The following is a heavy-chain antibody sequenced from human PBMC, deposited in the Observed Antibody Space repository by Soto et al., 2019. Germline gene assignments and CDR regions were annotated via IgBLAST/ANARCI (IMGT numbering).Heavy chain of an antibody. CDR3: SKDRRGGRAVLDS. V-gene: IGHV3-30*18. Sequence: GGSLRLSCAASGFSFSNYGMHWVRQAPGKGLEWVAVISYDGSSKYHADSVKGRFTISRDNSKNTLHLQMNSLRAEDTAVYYCSKDRRGGRAVLDSWGQGTPVTVSS. J-gene: IGHJ4*02. D-gene: IGHD2-8*01. CDR1: GFSFSNYG. CDR2: ISYDGSSK.